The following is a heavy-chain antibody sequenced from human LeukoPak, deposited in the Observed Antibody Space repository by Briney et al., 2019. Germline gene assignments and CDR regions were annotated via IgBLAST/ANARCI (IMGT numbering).Heavy chain of an antibody. CDR1: GFTFSSYS. CDR3: ASLRERGSPYYYGMDV. J-gene: IGHJ6*02. CDR2: ISSSSSYI. D-gene: IGHD1-26*01. V-gene: IGHV3-21*01. Sequence: GGSLRLSCAASGFTFSSYSMNWVRQAPGKGLEWVSSISSSSSYIYYADSVKGRFTISRDNAKNSLYLQMNSLRAEDTAEYYCASLRERGSPYYYGMDVWGQGTTVTVSS.